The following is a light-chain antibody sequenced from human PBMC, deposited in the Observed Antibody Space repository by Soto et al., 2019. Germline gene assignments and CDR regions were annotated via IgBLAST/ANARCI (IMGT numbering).Light chain of an antibody. CDR1: QSISSY. CDR2: AAS. J-gene: IGKJ1*01. V-gene: IGKV1-39*01. CDR3: QQSYSSPWT. Sequence: SQMTLSPSSLTASVGARVAITCWASQSISSYLTWYQQQPGKAPKLLIYAASSLHSGVPSRLSGSGSGTDFTLTISSLQPEDFATYYCQQSYSSPWTFGQGTKV.